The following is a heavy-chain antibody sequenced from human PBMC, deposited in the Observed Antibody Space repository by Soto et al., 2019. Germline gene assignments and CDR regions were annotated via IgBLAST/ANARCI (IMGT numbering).Heavy chain of an antibody. CDR3: AREPAYYYDSSGYDAALDAFDI. CDR2: ISAYNGNT. D-gene: IGHD3-22*01. CDR1: GYTFTSYG. V-gene: IGHV1-18*04. Sequence: GASVKVSCKASGYTFTSYGISWVRQAPGQGLEWMGWISAYNGNTNYAQKLQGRVTMTTDTSTSTAYMELRSLRSYDTAVYYCAREPAYYYDSSGYDAALDAFDIWGQGTMVTVSS. J-gene: IGHJ3*02.